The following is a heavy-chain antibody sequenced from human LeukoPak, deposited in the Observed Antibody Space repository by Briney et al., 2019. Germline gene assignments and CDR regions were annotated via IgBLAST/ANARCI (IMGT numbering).Heavy chain of an antibody. D-gene: IGHD6-13*01. CDR3: ARDSLVHPNRWLDP. V-gene: IGHV4-4*07. Sequence: PSETLSLTCTVSGGSISSDYWSWIRQPDGKGLEWIGRIYTSGSTNYNPPLKSRVSMSVDTSTNQFSLKLSSVTAADTAVYYCARDSLVHPNRWLDPWGQGTLVIVSS. CDR1: GGSISSDY. CDR2: IYTSGST. J-gene: IGHJ5*02.